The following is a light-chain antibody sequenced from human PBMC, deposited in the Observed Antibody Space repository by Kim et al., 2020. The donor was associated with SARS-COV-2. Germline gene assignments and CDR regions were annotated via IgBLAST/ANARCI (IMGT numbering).Light chain of an antibody. Sequence: QTAKRTCTGHSNNVGDQGAAWLQQHQGHPPKLLSYRNNNRPSGISERLSASRSGNTASLTITGLQPEDEADYYCSAWDSGLSAWVFGGGTQLTVL. CDR3: SAWDSGLSAWV. J-gene: IGLJ3*02. CDR1: SNNVGDQG. V-gene: IGLV10-54*01. CDR2: RNN.